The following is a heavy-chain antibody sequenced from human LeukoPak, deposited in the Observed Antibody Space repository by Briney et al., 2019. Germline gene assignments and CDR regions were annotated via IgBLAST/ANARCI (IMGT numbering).Heavy chain of an antibody. V-gene: IGHV4-34*01. CDR3: ARDPTTVVTLPYYFDD. Sequence: SETLSLTCAVSGGSFIGYHWIWIRQPPGKGLEWIGEINHSGSTNYNPSLKSRVTISVDTSKNQFSLTLRSVTAADTAVYYCARDPTTVVTLPYYFDDWGQGTLVTVSS. CDR2: INHSGST. J-gene: IGHJ4*02. D-gene: IGHD4-23*01. CDR1: GGSFIGYH.